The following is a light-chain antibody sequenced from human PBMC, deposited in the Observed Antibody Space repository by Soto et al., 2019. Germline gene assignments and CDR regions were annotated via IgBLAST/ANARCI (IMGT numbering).Light chain of an antibody. CDR3: QQSYSILWT. Sequence: IRMTQSPASLSASLGDRVTIPCRASQSISSYLNWYQQKPGKAPNLLIYATSTLQSGVPSRFSGSGSGKDFTLTISSLQPEDFATYYWQQSYSILWTFGQGTKVDIK. CDR2: ATS. J-gene: IGKJ1*01. CDR1: QSISSY. V-gene: IGKV1-39*01.